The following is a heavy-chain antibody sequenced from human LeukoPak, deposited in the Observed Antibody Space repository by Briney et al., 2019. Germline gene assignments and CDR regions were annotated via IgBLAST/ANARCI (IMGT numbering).Heavy chain of an antibody. CDR3: AKGYYALDN. J-gene: IGHJ4*02. Sequence: GSLRLSCAASGFTFSSCAMSWVRQAPGKGLEWVAVISYGGSNKYYADSAKGRFTISRDNSKNTLYLQMNSLRAEDTAVYYCAKGYYALDNWGQGTLVTVSS. CDR2: ISYGGSNK. CDR1: GFTFSSCA. V-gene: IGHV3-30*18. D-gene: IGHD3-22*01.